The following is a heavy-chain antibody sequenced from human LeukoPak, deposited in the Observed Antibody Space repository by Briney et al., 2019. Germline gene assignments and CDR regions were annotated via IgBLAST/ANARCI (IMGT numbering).Heavy chain of an antibody. CDR3: GRDFGLSGTKRSFDL. CDR1: GFTFSSYS. Sequence: GGSLRLSCAASGFTFSSYSMSWVRQAPGKGLEWVSAIRSSSSYIYYADSVKGRFTISTDNAKNSLYLQMNSLRAEDTAVYYCGRDFGLSGTKRSFDLWGQGTMVTVSS. J-gene: IGHJ3*01. D-gene: IGHD1-26*01. CDR2: IRSSSSYI. V-gene: IGHV3-21*04.